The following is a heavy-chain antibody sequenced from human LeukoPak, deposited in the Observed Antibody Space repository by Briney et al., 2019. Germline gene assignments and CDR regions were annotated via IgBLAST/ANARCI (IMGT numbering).Heavy chain of an antibody. CDR3: ARAGGTTKFDY. J-gene: IGHJ4*02. Sequence: PSETLSLTCTVSGGSISSYYWSWIRQPPGKGLEWIGYIYYSGSTNYNPSLKSRVTISVDTSKNQFSLKLSSVTAADTAVYYCARAGGTTKFDYWGQGTLVTVSS. D-gene: IGHD1-1*01. CDR1: GGSISSYY. CDR2: IYYSGST. V-gene: IGHV4-59*01.